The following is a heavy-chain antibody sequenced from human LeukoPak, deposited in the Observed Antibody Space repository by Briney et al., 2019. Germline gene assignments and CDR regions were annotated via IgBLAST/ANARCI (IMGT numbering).Heavy chain of an antibody. V-gene: IGHV4-59*01. CDR3: ASLNDYGDYWYFDL. CDR2: IYYSGST. CDR1: GGSISSYY. D-gene: IGHD4-17*01. Sequence: SETLSLTCTVSGGSISSYYWSWIRQPPGKGLEWIGYIYYSGSTNYNPSLKSRVTISVDTSKNQFSLKLSSVTAADTAVYYCASLNDYGDYWYFDLWGRGTLVTVSS. J-gene: IGHJ2*01.